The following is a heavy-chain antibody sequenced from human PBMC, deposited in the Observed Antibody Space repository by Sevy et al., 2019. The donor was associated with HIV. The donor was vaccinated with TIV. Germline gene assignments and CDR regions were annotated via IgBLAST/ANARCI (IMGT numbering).Heavy chain of an antibody. Sequence: GGSLRLSCVASGFTFSDHYMEWVRQAPGKGLEWVGRTRNKADGYTTEYAASVKGRFTISREESKNSLYVQMNSLKTEATAVYYCATHAGIAAAGRVFDYWGQGTLVTVSS. J-gene: IGHJ4*02. CDR2: TRNKADGYTT. V-gene: IGHV3-72*01. CDR3: ATHAGIAAAGRVFDY. CDR1: GFTFSDHY. D-gene: IGHD6-13*01.